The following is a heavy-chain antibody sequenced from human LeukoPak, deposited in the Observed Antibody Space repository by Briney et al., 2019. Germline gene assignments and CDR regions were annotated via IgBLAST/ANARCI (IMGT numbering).Heavy chain of an antibody. CDR1: GGSISSDY. CDR3: ARLIAAAGNYYYYYMDV. Sequence: PSETLSLTCTVSGGSISSDYWSWIRQPPGKGLEWSGYIYTRGRTNYNPTLKSRVTTSVDTSQHQSSLKLSSVTAADTAVYYCARLIAAAGNYYYYYMDVWGKGTTVTVSS. CDR2: IYTRGRT. J-gene: IGHJ6*03. D-gene: IGHD6-13*01. V-gene: IGHV4-4*09.